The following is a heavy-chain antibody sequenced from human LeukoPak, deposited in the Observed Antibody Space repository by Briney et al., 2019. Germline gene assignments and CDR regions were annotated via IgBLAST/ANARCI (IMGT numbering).Heavy chain of an antibody. V-gene: IGHV3-21*01. CDR1: GFTFSSYW. D-gene: IGHD3-10*01. CDR2: ISSSSSYI. CDR3: ASRFGEDAFYI. J-gene: IGHJ3*02. Sequence: PGGSLRLSCAASGFTFSSYWMNWVRQAPGKGLEWVSSISSSSSYIYYADSVKGRFTISRDNAKNSLYLQMNSLRAEDTAVYYCASRFGEDAFYIGGQGTRATVSS.